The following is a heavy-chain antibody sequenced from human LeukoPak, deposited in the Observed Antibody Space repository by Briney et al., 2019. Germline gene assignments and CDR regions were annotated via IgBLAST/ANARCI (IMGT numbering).Heavy chain of an antibody. CDR3: ARGEGCSGYDRRGYFYYYMDV. J-gene: IGHJ6*03. CDR2: SILIFGTA. Sequence: SVKLSCKASGGTFSSYAIRWGRQAPGQGLEWMGGSILIFGTANYAQKFQGRVTITTDESTSTAYMELSSLRSEDTPVYYCARGEGCSGYDRRGYFYYYMDVCGKGTTVTVSS. D-gene: IGHD5-12*01. CDR1: GGTFSSYA. V-gene: IGHV1-69*05.